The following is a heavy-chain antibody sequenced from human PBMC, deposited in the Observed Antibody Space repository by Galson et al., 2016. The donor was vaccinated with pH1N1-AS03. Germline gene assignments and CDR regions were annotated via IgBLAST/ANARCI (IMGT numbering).Heavy chain of an antibody. Sequence: QSGAEVKKPGESLKISCMGSGTSFSNYWIGWVRQMPGKGLEWMGATSPADSQTKYSPSFEGPVTISVDKSSTTAFLQWNSLKASATALYYCGRHTFSYDTADTSRRVSFDSWGQGTMVTVFS. CDR3: GRHTFSYDTADTSRRVSFDS. J-gene: IGHJ3*02. CDR1: GTSFSNYW. V-gene: IGHV5-51*01. CDR2: TSPADSQT. D-gene: IGHD3-22*01.